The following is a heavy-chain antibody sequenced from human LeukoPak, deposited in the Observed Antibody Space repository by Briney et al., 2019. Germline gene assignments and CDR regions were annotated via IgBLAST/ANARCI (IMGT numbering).Heavy chain of an antibody. Sequence: GGSLRLSCAASGFTFSSYGMHWVRQAPGKGLEWVAVIWYDGSNKYYADSVKGRFTISRDNSKNTLYLQMNSLRAEDTAVYYCARGEKWLTPSLYGMDVWGQGTTVTVSS. CDR2: IWYDGSNK. J-gene: IGHJ6*02. CDR1: GFTFSSYG. D-gene: IGHD6-19*01. CDR3: ARGEKWLTPSLYGMDV. V-gene: IGHV3-33*01.